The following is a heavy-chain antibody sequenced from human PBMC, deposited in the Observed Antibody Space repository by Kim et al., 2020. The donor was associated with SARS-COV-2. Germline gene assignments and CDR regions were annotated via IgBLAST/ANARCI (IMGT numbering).Heavy chain of an antibody. V-gene: IGHV1-24*01. J-gene: IGHJ5*02. CDR3: ATTGGWSKWFDP. Sequence: IYAQKYQGRVTMTEDTSTDTAYMELSSLRSEDTAVYYCATTGGWSKWFDPWGQGTLVTVSS. D-gene: IGHD6-19*01.